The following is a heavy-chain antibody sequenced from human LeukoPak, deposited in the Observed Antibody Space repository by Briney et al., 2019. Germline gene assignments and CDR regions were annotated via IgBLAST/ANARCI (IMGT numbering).Heavy chain of an antibody. CDR3: ARDLSLRLGELSPWRVFDY. D-gene: IGHD3-16*02. CDR1: GFTFSSYS. CDR2: ISSSSSYI. J-gene: IGHJ4*02. V-gene: IGHV3-21*01. Sequence: GGSLRLSCAAYGFTFSSYSMNWVCQAPGKGLEWVSSISSSSSYIYYADSVKGRFTISRDNAKNSLYLQMNSLRAEDTAVYYCARDLSLRLGELSPWRVFDYWGQGTLVTVSS.